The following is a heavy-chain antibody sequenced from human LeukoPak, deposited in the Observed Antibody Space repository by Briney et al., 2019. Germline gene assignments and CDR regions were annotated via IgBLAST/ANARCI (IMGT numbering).Heavy chain of an antibody. CDR1: GFTFSSYE. V-gene: IGHV3-48*03. CDR3: ARDFGSGSLGFDY. CDR2: ISSSGSTI. D-gene: IGHD3-10*01. Sequence: GGSLRLSCAASGFTFSSYEMNWVRQAPGKGLEWVSYISSSGSTIYYADSVKGRFTISRDNAKNSLYLQMNSLRAEDTALYYCARDFGSGSLGFDYWGQGTLVTVSS. J-gene: IGHJ4*02.